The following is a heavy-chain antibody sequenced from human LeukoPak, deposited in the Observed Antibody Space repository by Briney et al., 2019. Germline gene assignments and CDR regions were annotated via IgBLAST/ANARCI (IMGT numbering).Heavy chain of an antibody. D-gene: IGHD3-22*01. Sequence: SETLSLTCTVSGGSISSYYWSWIRQPPGKGLEWIGYIYYSGSTNYNPSLKSRVTTSVDTSKNQFSLKLSSVTAADTAVYYCARDGGGYPFDYWGQGTLVTVSS. CDR2: IYYSGST. CDR1: GGSISSYY. J-gene: IGHJ4*02. CDR3: ARDGGGYPFDY. V-gene: IGHV4-59*01.